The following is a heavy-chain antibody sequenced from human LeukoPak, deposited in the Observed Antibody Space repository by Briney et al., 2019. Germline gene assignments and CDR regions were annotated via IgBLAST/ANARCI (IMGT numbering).Heavy chain of an antibody. CDR1: GFTFSSYS. Sequence: KTGGSLRLSCAASGFTFSSYSMNWVRQAPGKGLEWVSSISSSSSYIYYADSVKGRFTISRDNAKNSLYLQMNSLRAEDTAVYYCAREEVTTVTTSLCDWGQGTLVTVSS. V-gene: IGHV3-21*01. D-gene: IGHD4-17*01. J-gene: IGHJ4*02. CDR2: ISSSSSYI. CDR3: AREEVTTVTTSLCD.